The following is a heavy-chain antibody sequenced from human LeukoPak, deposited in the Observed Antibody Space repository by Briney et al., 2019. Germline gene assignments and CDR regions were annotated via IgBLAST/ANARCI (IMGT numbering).Heavy chain of an antibody. D-gene: IGHD6-13*01. CDR3: AKGRVAAATVLGDY. Sequence: PGGSLRLSCAASGFTFSNYGMHWVRQAPGKGLEWVAFIRYDGSYKYYADSVKGRFTISRDNSKNTLYLQMNSLRAEDTAVYYCAKGRVAAATVLGDYWGQGTLVTVSS. V-gene: IGHV3-30*02. CDR2: IRYDGSYK. J-gene: IGHJ4*02. CDR1: GFTFSNYG.